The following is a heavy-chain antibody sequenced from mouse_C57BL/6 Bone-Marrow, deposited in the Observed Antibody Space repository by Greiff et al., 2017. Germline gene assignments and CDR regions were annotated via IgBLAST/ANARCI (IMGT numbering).Heavy chain of an antibody. CDR3: ARRGWGMITTVVYYAMDY. CDR2: IYPGDGDT. Sequence: QVQLQQPGAELVKPGASVKISCKASGYAFSSYWMNWVKQRPGKGLEWIGQIYPGDGDTNYNGKFKGKATLTADKSSSTAYMQLSSLTSEDSAVYFCARRGWGMITTVVYYAMDYWGQGTSVTVSS. V-gene: IGHV1-80*01. J-gene: IGHJ4*01. CDR1: GYAFSSYW. D-gene: IGHD2-4*01.